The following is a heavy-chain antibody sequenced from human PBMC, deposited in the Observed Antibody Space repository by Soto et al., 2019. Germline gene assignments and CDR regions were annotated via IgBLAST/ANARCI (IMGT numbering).Heavy chain of an antibody. CDR3: ARSQGSSTSLEIYYYYYYGMDV. CDR2: IIPISGTA. J-gene: IGHJ6*02. Sequence: QVQLVQSGAEVKKPGSSVKVSCKASGGTFSSYAISWVRQAPGQGLEWMGGIIPISGTANYAQKFQGRDTITGDESTSTVSMELSSLRSEDTAVYFCARSQGSSTSLEIYYYYYYGMDVWGQGTTVTVSS. D-gene: IGHD2-2*01. CDR1: GGTFSSYA. V-gene: IGHV1-69*01.